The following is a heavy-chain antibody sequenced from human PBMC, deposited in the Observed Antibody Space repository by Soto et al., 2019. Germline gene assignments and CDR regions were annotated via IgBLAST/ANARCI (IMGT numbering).Heavy chain of an antibody. CDR2: SRNKANGYTT. J-gene: IGHJ2*01. CDR3: ARVYGDSGLWRYFDL. V-gene: IGHV3-72*01. CDR1: GFTFSDHY. D-gene: IGHD4-17*01. Sequence: EVQLVESGGGLVQPGGSLRLSCAASGFTFSDHYMDWVRQAPGKGLEWVGRSRNKANGYTTDYAASVKGRFTIAIDDSKFSVFLQMNSLKTEDTAVYYCARVYGDSGLWRYFDLWGRGTLVTVSS.